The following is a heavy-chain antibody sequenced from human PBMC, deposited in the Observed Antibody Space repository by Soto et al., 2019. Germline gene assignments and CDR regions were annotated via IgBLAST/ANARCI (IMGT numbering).Heavy chain of an antibody. V-gene: IGHV3-23*01. D-gene: IGHD1-26*01. CDR2: ISGSGGST. J-gene: IGHJ6*02. CDR1: GFTFSSYV. CDR3: ARDMSGGTYNYYYGMDV. Sequence: GYLRLSCAASGFTFSSYVMNWVRQAPGKGLEWVSTISGSGGSTYYADSVKGRFTISRDNSKNTPYLQMNSLRADDTAVYYCARDMSGGTYNYYYGMDVWGQGTTVTVSS.